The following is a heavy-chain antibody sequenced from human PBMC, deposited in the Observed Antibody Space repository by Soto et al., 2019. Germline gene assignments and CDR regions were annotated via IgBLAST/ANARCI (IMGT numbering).Heavy chain of an antibody. D-gene: IGHD3-22*01. CDR2: INADNGNT. Sequence: ASVKVSCKTSGYSFTNYAMHWVRQAPGQSLEWMGWINADNGNTKYSQKFQGRVTITRDTSASTAYMELSSLRSEDTAVYYCARGAKYYYDSSGYYYIFHYWGQGTLVTVSS. V-gene: IGHV1-3*01. J-gene: IGHJ4*02. CDR1: GYSFTNYA. CDR3: ARGAKYYYDSSGYYYIFHY.